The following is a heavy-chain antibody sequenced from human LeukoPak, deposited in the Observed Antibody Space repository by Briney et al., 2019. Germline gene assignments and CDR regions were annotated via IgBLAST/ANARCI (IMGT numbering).Heavy chain of an antibody. J-gene: IGHJ3*02. CDR3: AKDLGSSGWYDAFDI. D-gene: IGHD6-19*01. CDR1: GFTFADYA. CDR2: ISCNSGSI. Sequence: PGGSLRLSCAASGFTFADYAMHWVRQAPGQGLEWVSGISCNSGSIGYAESVKGRFTISRDNAKNSLYLQLNSLRAEDMALYYCAKDLGSSGWYDAFDIWGQGTMATVSS. V-gene: IGHV3-9*03.